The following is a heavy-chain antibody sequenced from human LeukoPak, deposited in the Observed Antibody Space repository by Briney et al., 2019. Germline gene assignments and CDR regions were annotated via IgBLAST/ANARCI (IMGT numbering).Heavy chain of an antibody. D-gene: IGHD1-14*01. V-gene: IGHV3-30*18. J-gene: IGHJ3*02. CDR2: MSYDGRTK. Sequence: GGSLRLSCVASGLTFSSYGMHWVRQAPGKGLEWVAVMSYDGRTKYYADSVKGRFTVSRDNSKNTLYLQMNSLRAEDTAVYYCAKELLTSPTAEDAFDIWGQGTVVIVSP. CDR1: GLTFSSYG. CDR3: AKELLTSPTAEDAFDI.